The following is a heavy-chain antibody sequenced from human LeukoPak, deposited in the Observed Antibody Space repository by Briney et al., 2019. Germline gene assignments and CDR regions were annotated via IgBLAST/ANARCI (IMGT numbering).Heavy chain of an antibody. J-gene: IGHJ4*02. D-gene: IGHD3-22*01. CDR3: ARAGGYYYFDY. Sequence: PGGSLRLSCAASGFTFSSYSMNWVRQAPGKGLEWVSYITSGSSTIYYADSVKGRFTISRDNAKNSLYLQMNSLRVEDTAVYYCARAGGYYYFDYWGQGTLVTVSS. CDR1: GFTFSSYS. V-gene: IGHV3-48*01. CDR2: ITSGSSTI.